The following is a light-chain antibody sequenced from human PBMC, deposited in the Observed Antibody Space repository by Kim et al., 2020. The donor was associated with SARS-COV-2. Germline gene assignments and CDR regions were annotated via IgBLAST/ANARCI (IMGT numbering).Light chain of an antibody. CDR2: GKN. V-gene: IGLV3-19*01. Sequence: ALVQTGRITCQGDSLRSYYASWYQQKPGQAPVLVIYGKNNRPSGIPDRFSGSSSGNTASLTITGAQAEDEADYYCNSRDSSGNHLVFGGGTKLTVL. CDR1: SLRSYY. J-gene: IGLJ2*01. CDR3: NSRDSSGNHLV.